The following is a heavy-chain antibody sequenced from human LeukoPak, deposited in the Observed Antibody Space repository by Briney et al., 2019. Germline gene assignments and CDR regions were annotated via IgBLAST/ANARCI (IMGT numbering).Heavy chain of an antibody. CDR3: ARFTSAAAGT. V-gene: IGHV4-39*01. Sequence: SGTPSLTCTVSGCSISSSSYYWGWIRQPPGKGLEWIGSIYYSGRTYYNPYFKSRVTISVDTYKNQFSLKLSTVPAADTAVYYCARFTSAAAGTWGQGTLVTVSS. CDR2: IYYSGRT. D-gene: IGHD6-13*01. J-gene: IGHJ4*02. CDR1: GCSISSSSYY.